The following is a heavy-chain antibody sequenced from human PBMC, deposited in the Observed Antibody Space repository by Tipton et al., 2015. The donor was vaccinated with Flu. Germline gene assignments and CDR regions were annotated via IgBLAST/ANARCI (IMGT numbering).Heavy chain of an antibody. J-gene: IGHJ5*02. CDR2: IYSGGST. D-gene: IGHD3-22*01. CDR1: GFTVSSNY. V-gene: IGHV3-53*01. Sequence: SLRLSCAASGFTVSSNYMSWVRQAPGKGLEWVSVIYSGGSTYYADSVKGRFTISRDNSKNTLYLQMNSLRAEDTAVYYCARVVMIVGGDWFDPWGQGTLVTVSS. CDR3: ARVVMIVGGDWFDP.